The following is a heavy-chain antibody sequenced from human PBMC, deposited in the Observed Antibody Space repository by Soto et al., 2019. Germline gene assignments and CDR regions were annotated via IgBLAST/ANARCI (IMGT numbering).Heavy chain of an antibody. V-gene: IGHV1-46*01. D-gene: IGHD3-9*01. CDR1: RYTLTSYY. Sequence: ASVKVAFKASRYTLTSYYMHLLLHSPLQWLELMGIIKPSGGSTSYAQKFQCRVTMTRDTSTSTVYMEMSSLRSEDTAVYYCARVVLARDYTRHHDFDIWGKGKLVNVS. J-gene: IGHJ4*03. CDR3: ARVVLARDYTRHHDFDI. CDR2: IKPSGGST.